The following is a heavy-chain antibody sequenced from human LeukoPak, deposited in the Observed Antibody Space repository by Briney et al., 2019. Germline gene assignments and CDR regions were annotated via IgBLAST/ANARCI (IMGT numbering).Heavy chain of an antibody. Sequence: SETLSLTCAVYGGSFSGYYWSWIRQPPGKGLEWIGEINHSGSTNYNPSLKSRVTISVDTSKNQFSLKLSSVTAADTAVYYCAGAQRFLDSNNWGQGTLVTVSS. V-gene: IGHV4-34*01. D-gene: IGHD3-3*01. CDR2: INHSGST. CDR3: AGAQRFLDSNN. CDR1: GGSFSGYY. J-gene: IGHJ4*02.